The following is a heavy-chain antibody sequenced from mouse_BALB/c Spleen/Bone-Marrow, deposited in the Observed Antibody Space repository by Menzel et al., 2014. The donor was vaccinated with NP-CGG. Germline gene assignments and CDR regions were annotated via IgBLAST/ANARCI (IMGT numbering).Heavy chain of an antibody. D-gene: IGHD1-1*01. J-gene: IGHJ1*01. CDR3: ARGAYYYGSSYWYFDV. CDR1: GYSITSDYA. CDR2: ISYSGST. V-gene: IGHV3-2*02. Sequence: VQLKESGPGPVKPSQSLSLTCTVTGYSITSDYAWNWIRQFPGNKLEWMGYISYSGSTSYDPSLKSRISITRDTSKNQFFLQLNSVTTEDTATYYCARGAYYYGSSYWYFDVWGAGTTVTVSS.